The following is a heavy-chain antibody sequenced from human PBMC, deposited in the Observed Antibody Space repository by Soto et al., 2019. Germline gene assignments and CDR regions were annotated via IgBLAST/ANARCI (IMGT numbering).Heavy chain of an antibody. CDR3: VSLYGDYVSY. CDR1: GGSISSSSYY. CDR2: IYYSGST. J-gene: IGHJ4*02. Sequence: PSETLSLTCTVSGGSISSSSYYWGWIRQPPGKGLEWIGSIYYSGSTYYNPSLKSRVTISVDTSKNQFSLKLSSVTAADTAVYYCVSLYGDYVSYWGQGTLVTVSS. D-gene: IGHD4-17*01. V-gene: IGHV4-39*01.